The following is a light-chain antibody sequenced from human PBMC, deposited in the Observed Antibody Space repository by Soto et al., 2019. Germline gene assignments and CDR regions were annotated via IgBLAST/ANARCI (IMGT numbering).Light chain of an antibody. CDR1: QNINNW. CDR2: DAS. Sequence: DIQMTQSPSTLSASIGDRVTITCRASQNINNWIAWYQQKPGKAPKFLIYDASTLESGVPSRFSGSGFGTEFSLTISSLQPDDFGSYYCQHMRPCGQGTKVEMK. J-gene: IGKJ1*01. CDR3: QHMRP. V-gene: IGKV1-5*01.